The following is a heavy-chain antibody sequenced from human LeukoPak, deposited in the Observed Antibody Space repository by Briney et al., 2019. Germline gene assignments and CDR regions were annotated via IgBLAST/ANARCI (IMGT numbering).Heavy chain of an antibody. Sequence: GGSLRLSCAASGFTFNTFNMNWVRQAPGKGLEWVSSITSGGDYIYYADSVKGRFTTSRDNAKNPLSLQLNSLRVEDTAVYYCARGHYDVLAASYKWTPDYWGQGTLVTVSS. CDR3: ARGHYDVLAASYKWTPDY. CDR2: ITSGGDYI. CDR1: GFTFNTFN. D-gene: IGHD3-9*01. V-gene: IGHV3-21*01. J-gene: IGHJ4*02.